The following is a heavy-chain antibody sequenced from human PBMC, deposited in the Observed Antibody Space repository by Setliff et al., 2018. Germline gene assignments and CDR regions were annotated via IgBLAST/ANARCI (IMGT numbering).Heavy chain of an antibody. V-gene: IGHV3-48*03. Sequence: GGSLRLSCAASGFTFSNYEMNWVRQAPGRGLEWVSYINSGGSLIYYADSVKGRFTISRDNGDNSLYLQMNSLGAEDTAVYYCARSPANGGHDAFDIWGQGTMVTVSS. CDR3: ARSPANGGHDAFDI. CDR2: INSGGSLI. CDR1: GFTFSNYE. D-gene: IGHD6-25*01. J-gene: IGHJ3*02.